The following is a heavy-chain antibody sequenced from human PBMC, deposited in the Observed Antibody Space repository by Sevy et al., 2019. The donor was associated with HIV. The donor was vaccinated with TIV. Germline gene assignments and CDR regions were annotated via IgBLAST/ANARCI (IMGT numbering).Heavy chain of an antibody. D-gene: IGHD3-3*01. J-gene: IGHJ5*02. Sequence: GGFLRLSCAASGFTFSSYAMSWVRQAPGKGLEWVSAISGRGGSTYYADSVKGRFTISRDNSKNTLYLQMNSLRAEDTAVYYCAKDRLEWLLYRYDWFDPWGQGTLVTVSS. CDR1: GFTFSSYA. CDR3: AKDRLEWLLYRYDWFDP. V-gene: IGHV3-23*01. CDR2: ISGRGGST.